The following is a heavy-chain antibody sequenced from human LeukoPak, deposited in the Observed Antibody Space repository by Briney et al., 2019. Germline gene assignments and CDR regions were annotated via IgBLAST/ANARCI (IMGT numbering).Heavy chain of an antibody. V-gene: IGHV4-34*01. D-gene: IGHD4-17*01. CDR2: INHSGST. CDR1: GGSFSGYY. Sequence: SETLSLTCAVYGGSFSGYYWSWIRQPPGKGLEWIGEINHSGSTNYNPSLKSRVTMSVDTSKNQFSLKLSSVTAADTAVYYCARGSPTGPTVTKYRERKRSECYFDYWGQGTLVTVSS. J-gene: IGHJ4*02. CDR3: ARGSPTGPTVTKYRERKRSECYFDY.